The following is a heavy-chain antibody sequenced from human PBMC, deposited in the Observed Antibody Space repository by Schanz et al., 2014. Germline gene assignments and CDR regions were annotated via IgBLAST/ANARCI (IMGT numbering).Heavy chain of an antibody. CDR3: ARPPHDSSGYYPFDY. J-gene: IGHJ4*02. CDR1: GFVFGDYY. Sequence: QVQVVQSGGGLVKPGGSLRLSCAASGFVFGDYYMTWIRQAPGKGLEWLSYISDSGTYTKYADSVKGRFTISRDNAKSSLYLQMNSLRAEDTAVYYCARPPHDSSGYYPFDYWGQGTLVTVSS. CDR2: ISDSGTYT. V-gene: IGHV3-11*05. D-gene: IGHD3-22*01.